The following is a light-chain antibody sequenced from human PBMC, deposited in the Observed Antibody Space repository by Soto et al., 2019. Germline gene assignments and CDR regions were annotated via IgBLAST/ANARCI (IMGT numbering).Light chain of an antibody. J-gene: IGKJ5*01. V-gene: IGKV3-20*01. CDR1: QSVSSSY. CDR2: GAS. CDR3: QQYGSSPPIT. Sequence: EIGLTQSPGTLSLSPGERATLSFMASQSVSSSYLAWYQQKPGQAPRPLIYGASSRATGIPDRFSGSGSGTDFTLTISRLEPEDFAVYYCQQYGSSPPITFGQGTRLEIK.